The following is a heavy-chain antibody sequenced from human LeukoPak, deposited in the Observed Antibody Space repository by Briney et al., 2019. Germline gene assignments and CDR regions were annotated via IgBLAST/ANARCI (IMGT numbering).Heavy chain of an antibody. CDR1: GGSISSYY. J-gene: IGHJ5*02. D-gene: IGHD2-2*01. V-gene: IGHV4-59*01. CDR3: ARDYCSSTSCHAAKNWFDP. CDR2: IYFSGST. Sequence: PSETLSLTCTVSGGSISSYYWSWIRQPPGKGLEWIGSIYFSGSTNYNPSLKSRVTISVDTSKKQFSLKLISLTAADTAKYYCARDYCSSTSCHAAKNWFDPWGRGTLVTVSS.